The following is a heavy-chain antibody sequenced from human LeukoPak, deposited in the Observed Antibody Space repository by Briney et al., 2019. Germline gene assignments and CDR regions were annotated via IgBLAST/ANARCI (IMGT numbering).Heavy chain of an antibody. CDR3: AKDRIVNEWLEEAFDI. Sequence: PGGSLRLSCAASGFTFSSYWMSWVRQAPGKGLEWVAVISYDGSNKYYADSVKGRFTISRDNSKNTLYLQMNSLRAEDTAVYYCAKDRIVNEWLEEAFDIWGQGTMVTVSS. CDR1: GFTFSSYW. V-gene: IGHV3-30*18. D-gene: IGHD6-19*01. J-gene: IGHJ3*02. CDR2: ISYDGSNK.